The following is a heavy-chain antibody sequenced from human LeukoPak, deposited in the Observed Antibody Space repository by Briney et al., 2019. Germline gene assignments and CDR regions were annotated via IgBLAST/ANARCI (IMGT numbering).Heavy chain of an antibody. Sequence: PSETLSLTCTVSGGSISSYYWSWIRQPPGKGLEWIGYIYYSGSTNYNPSLKSRVTISVDTSKNQFSLKLSSVTAADTAVYYCARGRGSHSYGPDYWGQGTLVTVSS. J-gene: IGHJ4*02. CDR3: ARGRGSHSYGPDY. D-gene: IGHD5-18*01. CDR2: IYYSGST. CDR1: GGSISSYY. V-gene: IGHV4-59*01.